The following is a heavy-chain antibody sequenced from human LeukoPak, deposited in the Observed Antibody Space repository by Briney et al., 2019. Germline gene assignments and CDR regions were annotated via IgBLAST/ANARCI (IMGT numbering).Heavy chain of an antibody. CDR3: ARSPKGELRDSGYDHGFDY. V-gene: IGHV1-8*01. J-gene: IGHJ4*02. D-gene: IGHD5-12*01. CDR1: GHTFTSYD. Sequence: ASVKVSCKASGHTFTSYDINWVRQATGQGLEWMGWMNPNSGNTGYAQKFQGRVTMTRNTSISTAYMELSSLRSEDTAVYYCARSPKGELRDSGYDHGFDYWGQGTLVTVSS. CDR2: MNPNSGNT.